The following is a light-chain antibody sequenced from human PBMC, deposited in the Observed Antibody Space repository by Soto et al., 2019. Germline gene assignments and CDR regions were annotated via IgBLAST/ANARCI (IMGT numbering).Light chain of an antibody. CDR2: GNN. CDR3: QSYDTSLSAYV. V-gene: IGLV1-40*01. CDR1: SSNIGANYG. J-gene: IGLJ1*01. Sequence: QSVLTQPPSVSGAPGQRVTISCTGNSSNIGANYGAHWYQQVPGPAPKLLIYGNNNRPSGVPDRFSGSRSGSSASLAITGLQAEDEADYYCQSYDTSLSAYVFGTGTKLTVL.